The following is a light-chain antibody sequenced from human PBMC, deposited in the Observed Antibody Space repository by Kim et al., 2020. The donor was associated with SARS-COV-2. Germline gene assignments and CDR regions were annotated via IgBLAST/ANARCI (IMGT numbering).Light chain of an antibody. CDR1: TRDVGGHNY. CDR2: DVT. V-gene: IGLV2-14*03. Sequence: SITISCTGTTRDVGGHNYVSWYQQYPGKAPKLMIYDVTNGPSGVSNRFSGSKSGNTASLTISGHQSEDEADYYCISYTTSTTLFYVFGTGTKVTVL. J-gene: IGLJ1*01. CDR3: ISYTTSTTLFYV.